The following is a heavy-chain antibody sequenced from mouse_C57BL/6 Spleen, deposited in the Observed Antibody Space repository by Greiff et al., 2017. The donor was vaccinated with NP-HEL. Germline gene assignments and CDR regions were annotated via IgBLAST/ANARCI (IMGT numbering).Heavy chain of an antibody. D-gene: IGHD2-3*01. CDR2: IYPGSGST. CDR3: ARFDDGYLRPYAMDY. CDR1: GYTFTSYW. J-gene: IGHJ4*01. V-gene: IGHV1-55*01. Sequence: QVQLQQPGAELVKPGASVKMSCKASGYTFTSYWITWVKQRPGQGLEWIGDIYPGSGSTNYNEKFKSKATLTVDTSSSTAYMQLSSLTSEDSAFYYCARFDDGYLRPYAMDYWGQGTSVTVSS.